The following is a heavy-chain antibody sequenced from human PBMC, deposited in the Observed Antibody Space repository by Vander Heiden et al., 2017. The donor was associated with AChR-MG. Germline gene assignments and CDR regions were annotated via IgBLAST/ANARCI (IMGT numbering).Heavy chain of an antibody. CDR2: ITNSGGNT. J-gene: IGHJ4*02. V-gene: IGHV3-23*01. D-gene: IGHD3-16*01. CDR3: AAQGGVTLHFDS. Sequence: EVQLLESGGGLVQPGGSLRLSCAASGLPFSSHAMSWGRPAQGKGLEWVSGITNSGGNTFYADSGRGRFTISRDNSRNTLYLQMNSLRAEDTAEYYCAAQGGVTLHFDSWGQGTLVTVSS. CDR1: GLPFSSHA.